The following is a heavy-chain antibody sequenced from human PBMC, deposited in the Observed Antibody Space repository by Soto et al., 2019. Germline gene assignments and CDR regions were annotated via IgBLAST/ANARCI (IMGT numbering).Heavy chain of an antibody. V-gene: IGHV3-30*18. D-gene: IGHD6-6*01. Sequence: QVQLVESGGGVVQPGRSLRLSCAAPGFTFKTYGMHWVRQAPVKGLEGLAVLTNPGINNYYADSVKGRFTISRDNSRDTLFLQMNSLRGEDTAIYYCAKVIRADSTSSNFYYYSGLDVWGQGTTVTVSS. CDR3: AKVIRADSTSSNFYYYSGLDV. CDR1: GFTFKTYG. J-gene: IGHJ6*02. CDR2: LTNPGINN.